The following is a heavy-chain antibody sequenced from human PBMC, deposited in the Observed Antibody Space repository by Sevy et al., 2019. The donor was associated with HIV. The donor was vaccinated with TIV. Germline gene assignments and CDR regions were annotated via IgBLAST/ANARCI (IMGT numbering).Heavy chain of an antibody. CDR3: AKEEFSGYNFGY. D-gene: IGHD5-12*01. CDR2: ISSSGGST. CDR1: GFTFISYT. V-gene: IGHV3-23*01. J-gene: IGHJ4*02. Sequence: GGSLRLSCVASGFTFISYTMSWVRQAPGKGLEWVSAISSSGGSTYYGDSVKGRVTISRDNSKNTVYLEINNLRAEDTALYYCAKEEFSGYNFGYGGQGTLVTVS.